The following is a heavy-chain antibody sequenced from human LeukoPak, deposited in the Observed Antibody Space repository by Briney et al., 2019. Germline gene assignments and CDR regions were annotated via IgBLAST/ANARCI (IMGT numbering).Heavy chain of an antibody. V-gene: IGHV3-23*01. J-gene: IGHJ4*02. Sequence: GESLKISCAASGFTFTSYTMTWVRQAPGKGLEWVSAMTGSGGSTFYADSVKGRFTISRDNSKNTVYLQMSSLRAEDTAVYYCAKEPRYCGTGCYFLVDSWGQGTLVTVSS. CDR3: AKEPRYCGTGCYFLVDS. D-gene: IGHD2-21*02. CDR1: GFTFTSYT. CDR2: MTGSGGST.